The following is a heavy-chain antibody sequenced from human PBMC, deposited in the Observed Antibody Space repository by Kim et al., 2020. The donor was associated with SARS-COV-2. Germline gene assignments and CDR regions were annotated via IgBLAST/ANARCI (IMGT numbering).Heavy chain of an antibody. D-gene: IGHD3-10*01. J-gene: IGHJ4*02. CDR1: GGSISSSSYY. CDR2: IYYSGST. Sequence: SETLSLTCTVSGGSISSSSYYWGWIRQPPGKGLEWIGNIYYSGSTYYNPSLKSRVTISVDTSKNQFSLKLSSVTAADTAVYYCARQNGAVRGVIIINWGQGTLVTVSS. CDR3: ARQNGAVRGVIIIN. V-gene: IGHV4-39*01.